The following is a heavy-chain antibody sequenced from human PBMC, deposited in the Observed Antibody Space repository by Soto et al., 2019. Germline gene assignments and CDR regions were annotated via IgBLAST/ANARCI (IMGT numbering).Heavy chain of an antibody. CDR1: GFTFSGSA. V-gene: IGHV3-73*01. CDR3: TRSGGSLSGSYYY. J-gene: IGHJ4*02. D-gene: IGHD1-26*01. Sequence: GGSLRLSCAASGFTFSGSAMHWVRQASGKGLEWVGRIRSKANSYATAYAASVKGRFTISRDDSKNTAYLQMNSLKTEDTAVYYCTRSGGSLSGSYYYWGQGTLVTVSS. CDR2: IRSKANSYAT.